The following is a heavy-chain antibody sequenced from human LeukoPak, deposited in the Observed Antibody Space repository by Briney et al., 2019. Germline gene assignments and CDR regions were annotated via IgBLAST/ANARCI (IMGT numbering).Heavy chain of an antibody. V-gene: IGHV1-46*01. CDR3: ARDYGDYVLSY. CDR2: INPSGGST. Sequence: GASVKVSCKASGYTFTSYYMHWVRQAPGQGLEWMGIINPSGGSTSYAQKFQGRVTMTRDTSTSTVYMELSSLGSEDTAVYYCARDYGDYVLSYWGQGTLVTVSS. D-gene: IGHD4-17*01. J-gene: IGHJ4*02. CDR1: GYTFTSYY.